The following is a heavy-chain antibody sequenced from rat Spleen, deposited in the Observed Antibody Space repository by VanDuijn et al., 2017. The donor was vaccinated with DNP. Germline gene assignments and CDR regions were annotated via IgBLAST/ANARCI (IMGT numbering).Heavy chain of an antibody. CDR2: MSSGGSK. Sequence: QVQLKESGPGLVQPSQTLSLTCTVPGFSVTRYTVSWVRQPPGKGLEWIAAMSSGGSKYYNSALKSRLSISRDTAKSQVFLKVNSLHTEDTAIYFCTRDLKRYFDYWGQGVMVTVSS. V-gene: IGHV2-6*01. CDR1: GFSVTRYT. CDR3: TRDLKRYFDY. D-gene: IGHD2-1*01. J-gene: IGHJ2*01.